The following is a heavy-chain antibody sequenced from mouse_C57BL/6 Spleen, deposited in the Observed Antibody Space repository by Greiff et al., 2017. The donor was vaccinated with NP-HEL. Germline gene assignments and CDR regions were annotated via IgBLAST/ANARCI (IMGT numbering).Heavy chain of an antibody. CDR3: ATEGLGNSYFDY. CDR2: IDPSDSET. Sequence: QVQLQQSGAELVRPGSSVKLSCKASGYTFTSYWMHWVKQRPIQGLEWIGNIDPSDSETHYNQKFKDKATLTVDKSSSTAYMQHSSMTSEDSAVYYCATEGLGNSYFDYWGQGTTLTVSS. CDR1: GYTFTSYW. J-gene: IGHJ2*01. V-gene: IGHV1-52*01. D-gene: IGHD2-1*01.